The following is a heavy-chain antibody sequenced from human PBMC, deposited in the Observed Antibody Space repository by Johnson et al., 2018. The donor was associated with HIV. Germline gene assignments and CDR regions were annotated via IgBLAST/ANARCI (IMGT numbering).Heavy chain of an antibody. CDR2: ISYDGSNK. Sequence: QVQLVESGGGVVQPGRSLRLSCAGSAFTFSSYAMHWVRQAPGKGLEWVAVISYDGSNKYYADSVKGRFTISRDNSKNTLYLQMNSLRAEDTAVYYCARDPHSYIGDAFDIWGQGTMVTVSS. CDR1: AFTFSSYA. V-gene: IGHV3-30-3*01. CDR3: ARDPHSYIGDAFDI. J-gene: IGHJ3*02.